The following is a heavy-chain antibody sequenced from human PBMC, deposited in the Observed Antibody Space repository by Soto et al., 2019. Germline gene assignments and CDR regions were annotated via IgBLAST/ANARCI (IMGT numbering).Heavy chain of an antibody. V-gene: IGHV1-18*01. J-gene: IGHJ4*02. Sequence: QVQLVQSGAEVKKPGASVKVSCKTSGYIFTSYHIRWVRQAPGQGLEWMGWISAYNTNTNYAQKFQGRVTMTTDTLTSTAYMELRSLRSDDTAVYYCARDTPPTDYWGQGTLVTVSS. CDR3: ARDTPPTDY. CDR2: ISAYNTNT. CDR1: GYIFTSYH.